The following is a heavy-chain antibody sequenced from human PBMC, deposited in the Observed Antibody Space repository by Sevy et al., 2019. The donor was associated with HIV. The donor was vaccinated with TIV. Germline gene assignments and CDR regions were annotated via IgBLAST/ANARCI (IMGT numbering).Heavy chain of an antibody. CDR2: INHREVT. V-gene: IGHV4-34*01. CDR1: GGSFSDFY. Sequence: SETLSLTCTVYGGSFSDFYWNWIRQSPGKGLEWIGEINHREVTNYNPSLKSRATISADASNRQFSLKLTSVTAADTAVYYCVRFDTKIKIFGVPRGAYWGPGTLVTVS. J-gene: IGHJ4*02. CDR3: VRFDTKIKIFGVPRGAY. D-gene: IGHD3-3*01.